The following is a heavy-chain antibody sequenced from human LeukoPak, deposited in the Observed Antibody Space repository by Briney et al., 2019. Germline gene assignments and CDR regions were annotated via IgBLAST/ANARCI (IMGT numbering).Heavy chain of an antibody. V-gene: IGHV1-8*01. J-gene: IGHJ6*02. CDR2: INPNSGNT. CDR1: GYTFTSYD. D-gene: IGHD3-3*01. Sequence: ASVKVSCTASGYTFTSYDNNWVRQATGQGLEWMGWINPNSGNTGYAQKFQGRVTMTRNTSISTAYMELSSLRSEDTAVYYCARGSDYDFWSGYFGYYYGMDVWGQGTTVTVSS. CDR3: ARGSDYDFWSGYFGYYYGMDV.